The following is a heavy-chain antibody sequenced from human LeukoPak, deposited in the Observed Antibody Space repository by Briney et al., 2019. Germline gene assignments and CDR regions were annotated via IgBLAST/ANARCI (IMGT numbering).Heavy chain of an antibody. CDR2: IYYSGST. D-gene: IGHD6-19*01. CDR1: NGSISSSSYY. Sequence: SQTLSLTCTVSNGSISSSSYYWGWIRQPPGKGLEWIGSIYYSGSTYYNPSLKSRVTMSVDTSKNQFSLKLSSVTAADTAVYYCARSPYIAVAGAYSGNFDYWGQGTLVTVSS. CDR3: ARSPYIAVAGAYSGNFDY. V-gene: IGHV4-39*07. J-gene: IGHJ4*02.